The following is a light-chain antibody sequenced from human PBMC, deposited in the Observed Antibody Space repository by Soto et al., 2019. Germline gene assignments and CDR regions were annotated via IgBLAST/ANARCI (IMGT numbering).Light chain of an antibody. J-gene: IGKJ4*01. CDR3: QQRYSWPPLT. V-gene: IGKV3-11*01. CDR1: QTVYSY. Sequence: EVVLTQSPATLSLSPGERATLSCRASQTVYSYLAWYQQKPGQAPRLLIYDTSNRATGIPARFSGSGSGTDFTLTISSLEPEDFAVYYCQQRYSWPPLTFGGGIKVEMK. CDR2: DTS.